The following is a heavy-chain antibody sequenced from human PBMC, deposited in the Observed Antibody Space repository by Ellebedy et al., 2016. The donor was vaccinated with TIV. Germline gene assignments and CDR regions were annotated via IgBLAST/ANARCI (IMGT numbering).Heavy chain of an antibody. V-gene: IGHV3-74*01. Sequence: GESLKISCTASGLTFRTYWMHWVRQAPEKGLVWVSRINSDGSSTSYADSVKGRFTISRDNAKDTLYLQMNSLRVEDTAVYYCASVSGAIVPAANKYWGQGIQVTVSS. CDR2: INSDGSST. D-gene: IGHD2-2*01. J-gene: IGHJ4*02. CDR1: GLTFRTYW. CDR3: ASVSGAIVPAANKY.